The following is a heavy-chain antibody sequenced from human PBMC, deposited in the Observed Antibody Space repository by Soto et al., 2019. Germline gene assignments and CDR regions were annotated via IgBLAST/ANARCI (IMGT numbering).Heavy chain of an antibody. J-gene: IGHJ4*02. D-gene: IGHD2-2*01. CDR2: IYHSGTS. V-gene: IGHV4-30-2*01. CDR3: ARGRLVPAVNFDY. CDR1: GDSISSGGFS. Sequence: SETLSLTCAVSGDSISSGGFSWSWIRQPPGKGLEWIGYIYHSGTSFYNPSLKSRVTISVDGSKNQLSLKVNSVTAADTAVYYCARGRLVPAVNFDYWGLGTLVTV.